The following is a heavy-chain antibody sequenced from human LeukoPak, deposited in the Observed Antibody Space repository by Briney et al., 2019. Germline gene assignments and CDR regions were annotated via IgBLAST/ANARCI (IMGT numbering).Heavy chain of an antibody. CDR3: AKDPGGIAAAGLLFYYFDY. CDR1: GFTFSSYG. J-gene: IGHJ4*02. CDR2: IRYDGSNK. Sequence: GGSLRLSCAASGFTFSSYGMHWVRQAPGKGLEWVAFIRYDGSNKYYADSVKGRFTISRDNSKNTLYLQMNSLRAEDTAVYYCAKDPGGIAAAGLLFYYFDYWGQGTLVTVSS. D-gene: IGHD6-13*01. V-gene: IGHV3-30*02.